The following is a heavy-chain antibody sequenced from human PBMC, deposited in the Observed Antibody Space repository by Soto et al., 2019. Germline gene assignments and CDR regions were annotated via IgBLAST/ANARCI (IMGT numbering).Heavy chain of an antibody. V-gene: IGHV3-33*05. D-gene: IGHD3-16*01. CDR2: TSYDGSNN. J-gene: IGHJ4*02. Sequence: QVQLVESGGGVVQPGTSLRLSCVGSGFTFRSYVIHWVRQAPGKGLEWVALTSYDGSNNFYGDSVKGRFTISSDNSRNTVQLQMDSLRIEDTALYYCARWGTTGGLDVWGQGTLVSVSS. CDR3: ARWGTTGGLDV. CDR1: GFTFRSYV.